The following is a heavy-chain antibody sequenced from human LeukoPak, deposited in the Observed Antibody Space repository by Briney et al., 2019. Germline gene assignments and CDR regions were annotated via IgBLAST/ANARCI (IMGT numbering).Heavy chain of an antibody. J-gene: IGHJ4*02. D-gene: IGHD5-12*01. CDR3: AREGVDIVATYFDY. CDR1: RGTFSSYA. CDR2: IIHIFGTA. Sequence: SVKVSCKASRGTFSSYAISWVRQAPGRGLEWMGGIIHIFGTANYAQKFQGRVTITADKSTSTAYMEMSSVRSEDTAVYYCAREGVDIVATYFDYWGQGTLVTVSS. V-gene: IGHV1-69*06.